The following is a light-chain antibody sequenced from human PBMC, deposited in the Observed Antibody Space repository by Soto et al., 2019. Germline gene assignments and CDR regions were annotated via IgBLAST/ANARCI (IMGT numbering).Light chain of an antibody. CDR1: QSVSSY. Sequence: EKVMTQSPATLSVSPGERATLSCRASQSVSSYLAWYQQKPGQAPRLLIYDASTRATGVPARFSGSGSGTEFTLTISSLQSEDLAVYYCQQYDDCPETFGQGTKV. CDR3: QQYDDCPET. CDR2: DAS. J-gene: IGKJ1*01. V-gene: IGKV3-15*01.